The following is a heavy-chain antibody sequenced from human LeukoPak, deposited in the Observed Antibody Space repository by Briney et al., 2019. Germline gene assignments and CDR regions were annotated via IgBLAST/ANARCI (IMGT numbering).Heavy chain of an antibody. CDR2: IYYSGGT. CDR3: AREGPYYYDSSGYNAFDI. CDR1: GGSISSYY. J-gene: IGHJ3*02. D-gene: IGHD3-22*01. Sequence: TSETLSLTCTVSGGSISSYYWSWIRQPPGKGLEWIGYIYYSGGTKYNPSLKSRVTMSVDTSKNQFSLKLSSVTAADTAVYYCAREGPYYYDSSGYNAFDIWGQGTMVTVSS. V-gene: IGHV4-59*12.